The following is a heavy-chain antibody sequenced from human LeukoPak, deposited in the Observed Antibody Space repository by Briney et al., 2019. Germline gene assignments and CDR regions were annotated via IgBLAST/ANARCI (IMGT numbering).Heavy chain of an antibody. J-gene: IGHJ4*02. D-gene: IGHD6-19*01. CDR3: AREPLYSSGWYAFDY. CDR2: ISSSSSYI. V-gene: IGHV3-21*01. CDR1: GFTFSSYS. Sequence: GGSLRLSCAASGFTFSSYSMNWVRQAPGKGLEWVSSISSSSSYIYYADSVKGRFTISRDNAKNSLYLQMNSLRAEDTAVYYCAREPLYSSGWYAFDYWGQGTLVTVSS.